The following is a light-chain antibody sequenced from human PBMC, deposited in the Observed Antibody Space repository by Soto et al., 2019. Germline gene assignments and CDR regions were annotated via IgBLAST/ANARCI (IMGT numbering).Light chain of an antibody. J-gene: IGLJ2*01. CDR2: EVN. V-gene: IGLV2-8*01. Sequence: QSALTQPPSASGSPGQTVTISCTGTSSDVGGYVYVSWYQQYPGKAPKLIIYEVNKRTSGVPDRFSGSKSGNTASLTVSGLQAEDEADYYCSSYAGTNIDVVFGGETKLTVL. CDR1: SSDVGGYVY. CDR3: SSYAGTNIDVV.